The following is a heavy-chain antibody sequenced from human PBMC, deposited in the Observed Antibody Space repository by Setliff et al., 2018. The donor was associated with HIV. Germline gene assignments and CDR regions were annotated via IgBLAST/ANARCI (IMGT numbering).Heavy chain of an antibody. V-gene: IGHV4-59*01. J-gene: IGHJ4*02. D-gene: IGHD3-22*01. CDR3: ARESVGYYDTSGFFN. Sequence: RDPPGKGLEWIGYIYYSGSTNYNPSLKSRVTISVDTSKKQFSLRLSSVTAADTAVYFCARESVGYYDTSGFFNWGQGTLVTV. CDR2: IYYSGST.